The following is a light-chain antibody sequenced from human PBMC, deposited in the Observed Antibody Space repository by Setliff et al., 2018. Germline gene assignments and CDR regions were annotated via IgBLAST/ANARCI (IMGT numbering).Light chain of an antibody. CDR2: EVS. J-gene: IGLJ1*01. CDR3: ASYSRTTTFV. V-gene: IGLV2-8*01. CDR1: SSDFGSYKY. Sequence: QSVLTQPPSASGSPGQSVTISCTGASSDFGSYKYVSWYQQHPGKAPKLMIYEVSKRPSGVPDRFSGSKSGNTASLTVSGLQAEDEADYYCASYSRTTTFVFAPGTKVTVL.